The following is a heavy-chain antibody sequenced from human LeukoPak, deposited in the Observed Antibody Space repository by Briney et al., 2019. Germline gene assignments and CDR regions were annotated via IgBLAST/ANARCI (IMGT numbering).Heavy chain of an antibody. V-gene: IGHV4-59*08. J-gene: IGHJ4*02. D-gene: IGHD3-3*01. CDR1: GGSISSYY. CDR2: IYYSGST. Sequence: SETLSLTCTVSGGSISSYYWSWIRQPPVKGLEWIGYIYYSGSTNYNPSLKSRVTISVDTSKNQFSLKLSSVTAADTAVYYCASGLNDFWSLDYWGQGTLVTVSS. CDR3: ASGLNDFWSLDY.